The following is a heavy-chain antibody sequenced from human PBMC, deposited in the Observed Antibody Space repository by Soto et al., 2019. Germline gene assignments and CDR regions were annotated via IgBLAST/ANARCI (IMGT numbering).Heavy chain of an antibody. CDR3: XXXXXXXXXXXXX. V-gene: IGHV4-31*03. Sequence: QVQLQESGPGLVKPSQTLSLTCTVSGGSISSGGYYWSWIRQHPGKGLEWIGYIYYSGSTYYNPSRKSRVTISVDTSKNQFPLKLSSVTAADTAXXXXXXXXXXXXXXXXXXGQXXLVTVSS. CDR2: IYYSGST. J-gene: IGHJ5*02. CDR1: GGSISSGGYY.